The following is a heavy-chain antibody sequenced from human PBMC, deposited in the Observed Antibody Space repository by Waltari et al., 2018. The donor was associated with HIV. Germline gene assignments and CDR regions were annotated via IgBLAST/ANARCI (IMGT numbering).Heavy chain of an antibody. Sequence: EVQLLESGGGLVQPGGSLRLSCAASGFTFSRYAMTWVRQAPGKGLEWVSAISDIGGSTYYADSVKGRFTISRDNSKNTLYLQMKSLRTEDTAVFYCAKGDSQDYYYGMDVWGQGTTVTVSS. CDR1: GFTFSRYA. CDR3: AKGDSQDYYYGMDV. J-gene: IGHJ6*02. V-gene: IGHV3-23*01. CDR2: ISDIGGST. D-gene: IGHD4-4*01.